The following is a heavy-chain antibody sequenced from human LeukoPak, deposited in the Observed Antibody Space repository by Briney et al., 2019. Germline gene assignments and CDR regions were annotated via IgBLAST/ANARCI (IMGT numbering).Heavy chain of an antibody. D-gene: IGHD2-21*01. CDR1: GGSISSYY. J-gene: IGHJ4*02. CDR3: ARGFYSDY. Sequence: SETLSLTCTVSGGSISSYYWSWIRQPAGKGLEWIGRIYISGSGSTNYNPSLKSRVTISVDTSKNQFSLKLSSVTAADTAVYYCARGFYSDYWGQGTLVTVSS. V-gene: IGHV4-4*07. CDR2: IYISGSGST.